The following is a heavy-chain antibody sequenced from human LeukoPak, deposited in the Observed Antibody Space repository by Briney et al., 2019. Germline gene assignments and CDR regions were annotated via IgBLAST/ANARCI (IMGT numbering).Heavy chain of an antibody. CDR2: ISGSGGST. CDR3: AKVRIVVVPAAEIDAFDI. CDR1: GFTFSSYA. J-gene: IGHJ3*02. V-gene: IGHV3-23*01. Sequence: GGSLRLSCAASGFTFSSYAMSWVRQAPGKGLEWVSAISGSGGSTYYADSVKGRFTISRDNSKNTLYLQMNSLRAEDTAVYYCAKVRIVVVPAAEIDAFDIWGQGTMVTVSS. D-gene: IGHD2-2*01.